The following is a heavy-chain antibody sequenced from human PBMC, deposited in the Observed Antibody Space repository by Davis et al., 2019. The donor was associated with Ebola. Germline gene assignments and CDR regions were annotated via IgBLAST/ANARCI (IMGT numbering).Heavy chain of an antibody. J-gene: IGHJ4*02. V-gene: IGHV3-30*02. CDR2: IRYDGSHK. CDR3: AKAGHCGNYCSFDS. CDR1: GFTFSSYG. Sequence: GESLKISCAASGFTFSSYGIHWVRQAPGKGLEWVAFIRYDGSHKHYADSVKGRFTTSRDNSKNTLYLQMNSLRPEDTAVYYCAKAGHCGNYCSFDSWGQGTLVTVSS. D-gene: IGHD1-26*01.